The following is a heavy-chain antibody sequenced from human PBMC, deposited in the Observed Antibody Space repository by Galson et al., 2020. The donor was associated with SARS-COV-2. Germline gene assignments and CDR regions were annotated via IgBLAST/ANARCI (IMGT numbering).Heavy chain of an antibody. J-gene: IGHJ4*02. V-gene: IGHV3-30-3*01. D-gene: IGHD3-3*01. CDR3: ARAVEFRVLEWSEFDY. CDR2: MSFDGNNK. CDR1: GFTFSSYA. Sequence: GGSLRLSCAASGFTFSSYAMHWVRQAPGKGLEWVAVMSFDGNNKFYADSVKGRFTVSRDNSRNTLYLQMNSLRVEDTAVYYCARAVEFRVLEWSEFDYWGQGTLVTVSS.